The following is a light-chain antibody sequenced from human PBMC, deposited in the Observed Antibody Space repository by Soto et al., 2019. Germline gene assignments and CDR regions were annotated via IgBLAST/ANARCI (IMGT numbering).Light chain of an antibody. CDR3: LQHSTYPFT. Sequence: DIQMTQFPSSLSASVGDRVTITCRASQGIRNDLAWYQQKPGKAPKRLIYAASSLQSGVPSRFSGSGSETEFTLALSRLQPEELATFYCLQHSTYPFTFGQGTKVEIK. CDR2: AAS. J-gene: IGKJ1*01. V-gene: IGKV1-17*01. CDR1: QGIRND.